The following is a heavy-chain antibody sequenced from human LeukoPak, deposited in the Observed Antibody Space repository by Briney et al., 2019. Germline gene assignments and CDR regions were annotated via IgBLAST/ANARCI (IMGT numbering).Heavy chain of an antibody. J-gene: IGHJ4*02. V-gene: IGHV3-23*01. CDR2: ISGSGGST. CDR3: ANSLRSGWYDPPDY. D-gene: IGHD6-19*01. Sequence: GGSLRLSCAASGFTFSSYAMSWVRQAPGKGLEWVSAISGSGGSTYYADSVKGRLTISRDNSKNTLYLQMNSLRAEDTAVYYCANSLRSGWYDPPDYWGQGTLVTVSS. CDR1: GFTFSSYA.